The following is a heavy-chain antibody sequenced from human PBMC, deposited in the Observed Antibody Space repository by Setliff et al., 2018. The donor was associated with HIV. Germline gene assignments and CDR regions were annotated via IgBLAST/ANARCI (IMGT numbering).Heavy chain of an antibody. Sequence: SETLSLTCTVSGGSINSTSYYWGWIRQPPGNGLEWIGSIYHTGSTYYKPSLKSRVTISVDTSKNQFSLRLSSVTAADTAVYYCARTCLGSSSTSCYRRGGDYWGQGTLVTVSS. J-gene: IGHJ4*02. CDR1: GGSINSTSYY. CDR3: ARTCLGSSSTSCYRRGGDY. D-gene: IGHD2-2*01. V-gene: IGHV4-39*01. CDR2: IYHTGST.